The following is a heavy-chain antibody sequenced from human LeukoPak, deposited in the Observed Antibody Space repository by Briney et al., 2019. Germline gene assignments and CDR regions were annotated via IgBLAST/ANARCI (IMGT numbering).Heavy chain of an antibody. D-gene: IGHD3-22*01. CDR3: ARLPYYYDSSGYYYYYGMDV. V-gene: IGHV4-59*08. Sequence: KASETLSLTCTVSGGSISSYYWSWIRQPPGKGLEWIGYIYYSGSTNYNPSLKSRVTISVDTSKNQFSLKLSSLTAADTAVYYCARLPYYYDSSGYYYYYGMDVWGQGTTVTVYS. CDR1: GGSISSYY. J-gene: IGHJ6*02. CDR2: IYYSGST.